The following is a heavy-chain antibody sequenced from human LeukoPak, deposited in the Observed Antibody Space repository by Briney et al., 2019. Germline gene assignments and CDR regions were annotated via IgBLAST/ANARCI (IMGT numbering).Heavy chain of an antibody. V-gene: IGHV4-39*07. Sequence: SETLSLTCPVSGGSISSSSYYWGWIRQPPGKGLEWIGSIYYSGSTYYNPSLKSRVNISVDTSKNQFSLKLSSVTAADTAVYYCARAQKGSTVVVPAATFDIWGQGTMVTVSS. CDR2: IYYSGST. CDR3: ARAQKGSTVVVPAATFDI. J-gene: IGHJ3*02. D-gene: IGHD2-2*01. CDR1: GGSISSSSYY.